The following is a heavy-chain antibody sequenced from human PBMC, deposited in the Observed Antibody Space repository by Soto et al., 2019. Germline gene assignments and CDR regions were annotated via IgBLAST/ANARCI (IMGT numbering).Heavy chain of an antibody. Sequence: SETLSLTCTVSGGSISSSSYYWGWIRQPPGKGLEWIGSIYYSGSTYYNPSLKSRVTISVDTSKNQFSLKLSSVTAADTAVYYCARPTRAARPDGFDYWGQGTLVTVSS. V-gene: IGHV4-39*01. CDR1: GGSISSSSYY. CDR3: ARPTRAARPDGFDY. J-gene: IGHJ4*02. CDR2: IYYSGST. D-gene: IGHD6-6*01.